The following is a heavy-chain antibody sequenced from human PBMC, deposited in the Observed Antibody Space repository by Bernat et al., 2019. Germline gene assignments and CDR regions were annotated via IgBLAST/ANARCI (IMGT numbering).Heavy chain of an antibody. J-gene: IGHJ4*02. Sequence: QVQLVESGGGVVQPGRSLRLSCAASGFTFSSYAMHWVRQAPGKGLGWVAVISYDGSNEYYADSVKGRFTISRDNSKNTLYLQMNSLRAEDTAVYYCARPNMITFGGVIATGFDYWGQGTLVTVSS. D-gene: IGHD3-16*02. CDR2: ISYDGSNE. CDR3: ARPNMITFGGVIATGFDY. CDR1: GFTFSSYA. V-gene: IGHV3-30-3*01.